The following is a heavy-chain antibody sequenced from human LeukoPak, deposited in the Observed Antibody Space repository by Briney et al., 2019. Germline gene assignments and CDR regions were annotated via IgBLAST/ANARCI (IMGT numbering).Heavy chain of an antibody. CDR1: GGSISSSSYY. Sequence: SETLSLTCTVSGGSISSSSYYWGWIRQPPGKGLEWIGNIYYSGSTYYNPSLKSRVTISVDTSKNQFSLKLSSVTAADTAVYYCARRNTDLVGAAFFDYWGQGTLVTVSS. CDR2: IYYSGST. V-gene: IGHV4-39*01. D-gene: IGHD1-26*01. J-gene: IGHJ4*02. CDR3: ARRNTDLVGAAFFDY.